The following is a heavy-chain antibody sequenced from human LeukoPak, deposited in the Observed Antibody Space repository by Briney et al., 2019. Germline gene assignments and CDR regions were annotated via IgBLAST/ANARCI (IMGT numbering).Heavy chain of an antibody. J-gene: IGHJ4*02. CDR1: GASISSSSYY. Sequence: SETLSLTCTVSGASISSSSYYWGWIRQPPGKGLECIGSIYYSGSTHYNPSLKSRVTISVDTSKNQFSLKLSYVTAEDTAVYYCARGGSSWYDYFGYWGQGTLVTVSS. V-gene: IGHV4-39*01. CDR3: ARGGSSWYDYFGY. CDR2: IYYSGST. D-gene: IGHD6-13*01.